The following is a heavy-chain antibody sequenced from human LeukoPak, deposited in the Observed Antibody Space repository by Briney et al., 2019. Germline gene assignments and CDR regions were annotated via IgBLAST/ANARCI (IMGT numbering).Heavy chain of an antibody. J-gene: IGHJ6*03. CDR2: INCNSGDA. Sequence: ASVRVSCRASGYSFTEHYIYWVREAPGQGLEWVGRINCNSGDANSAQKFQGRVTMTRDTSVSTAYMDLSSVTSDDTAVYFCAKSAGHCSNGICFTDYYMDVGGRGTTVTVSS. CDR1: GYSFTEHY. CDR3: AKSAGHCSNGICFTDYYMDV. D-gene: IGHD2-8*01. V-gene: IGHV1-2*02.